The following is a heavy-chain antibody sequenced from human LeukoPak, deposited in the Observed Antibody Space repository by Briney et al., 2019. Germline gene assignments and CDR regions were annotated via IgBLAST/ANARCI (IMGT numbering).Heavy chain of an antibody. Sequence: GGSLRLSCAASGFTVSSNYMSWVRQAPGKGLEWVSLIYSGGSTYYADSVKGRFTISRDNSKNTLYLQMNSLRAEDTAVYYCARGVVIAPQTFDYWGQGTLVTVSS. CDR1: GFTVSSNY. D-gene: IGHD2-21*01. J-gene: IGHJ4*02. CDR2: IYSGGST. V-gene: IGHV3-53*01. CDR3: ARGVVIAPQTFDY.